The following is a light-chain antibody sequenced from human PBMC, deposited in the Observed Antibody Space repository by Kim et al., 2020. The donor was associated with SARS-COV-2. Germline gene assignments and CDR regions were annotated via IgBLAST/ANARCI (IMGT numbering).Light chain of an antibody. J-gene: IGLJ3*02. Sequence: QSALTQPASVSGSPGQSITISCTGTSSDVGSYNLVSWYQQHPGKAPKLMIYEVSKRPSGVSNRFSGSKSGNTASLTISGLQAEDEADYYCCSYAGSSTAVLGGGTKLTVL. CDR2: EVS. CDR3: CSYAGSSTAV. V-gene: IGLV2-23*02. CDR1: SSDVGSYNL.